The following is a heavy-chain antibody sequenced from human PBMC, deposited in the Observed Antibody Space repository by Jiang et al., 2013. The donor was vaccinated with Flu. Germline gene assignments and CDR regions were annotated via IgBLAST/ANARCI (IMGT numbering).Heavy chain of an antibody. J-gene: IGHJ1*01. Sequence: SRDNSKNTLYLQMNSLRAEDTAVYYCARAGPYFQHWGQGTLVTVSS. D-gene: IGHD6-19*01. V-gene: IGHV3-30*07. CDR3: ARAGPYFQH.